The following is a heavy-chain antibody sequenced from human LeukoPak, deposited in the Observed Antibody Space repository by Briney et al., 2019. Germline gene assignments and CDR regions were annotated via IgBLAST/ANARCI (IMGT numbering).Heavy chain of an antibody. CDR1: GYTFTGYY. CDR2: INPNSGGT. Sequence: ASVKVSCKASGYTFTGYYMHWVRQAPGQGLEGMGWINPNSGGTNYAQKFQGRVTMTRDTSISTAYMELSRLRSDDTAVYYCARAQPYGYSNEDYWGQGTLVTVSS. V-gene: IGHV1-2*02. D-gene: IGHD5-18*01. J-gene: IGHJ4*02. CDR3: ARAQPYGYSNEDY.